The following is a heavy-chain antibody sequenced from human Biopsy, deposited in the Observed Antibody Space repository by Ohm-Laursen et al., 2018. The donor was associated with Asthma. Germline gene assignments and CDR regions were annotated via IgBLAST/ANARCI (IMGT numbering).Heavy chain of an antibody. V-gene: IGHV1-24*01. CDR1: GYSLTDLS. J-gene: IGHJ4*02. D-gene: IGHD4-17*01. CDR3: ASDFPKDYVRYNFQF. CDR2: HDHEEGGT. Sequence: ASVEVSCKISGYSLTDLSMHWVRQAPGQGLEWMGGHDHEEGGTVNARRFQGRVTMTEDTSTDTAYMELSSLSSDDAAVYYCASDFPKDYVRYNFQFWGQGTLVTVSS.